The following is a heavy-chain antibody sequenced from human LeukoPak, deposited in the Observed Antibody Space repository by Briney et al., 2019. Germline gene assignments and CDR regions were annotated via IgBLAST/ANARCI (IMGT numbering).Heavy chain of an antibody. D-gene: IGHD3-10*01. CDR3: ARDKDGVFDY. CDR1: GLTFSSYS. Sequence: GGSLRLSCEVSGLTFSSYSMNWVRQAPGKGLEWLSYISSISSSIYYADSVKGRFTISRDNAKNSLYLQMKNLRPKDTAVYYCARDKDGVFDYWGQGTLVTVS. V-gene: IGHV3-48*01. CDR2: ISSISSSI. J-gene: IGHJ4*02.